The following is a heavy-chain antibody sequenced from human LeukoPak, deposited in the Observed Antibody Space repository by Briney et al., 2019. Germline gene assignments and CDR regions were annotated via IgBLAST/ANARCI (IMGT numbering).Heavy chain of an antibody. Sequence: GGSLRLSCAASGSTFSSYVMSWVRQAPGKGLEWVSGISGSGGRTYYADSVKGRFTISRDNSKNTLFVQMNSLRAEDTAVYYCAKVIGGYLDYWGQGTLVTVSS. CDR3: AKVIGGYLDY. V-gene: IGHV3-23*01. CDR2: ISGSGGRT. D-gene: IGHD3-22*01. CDR1: GSTFSSYV. J-gene: IGHJ4*02.